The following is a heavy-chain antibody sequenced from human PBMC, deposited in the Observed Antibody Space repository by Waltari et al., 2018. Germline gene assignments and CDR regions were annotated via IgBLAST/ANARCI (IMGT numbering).Heavy chain of an antibody. CDR2: MSGDGGST. CDR1: GFTFDDYT. CDR3: AKDIGMGGIAEG. V-gene: IGHV3-43*01. Sequence: EVQLVESGGVVVQPGGSLRLYCAASGFTFDDYTMQWVRQGPGKVLEWVSLMSGDGGSTDYADSVKGRFTIARDNSKNSLYLQMNSLRTEDTALYDCAKDIGMGGIAEGWGQGTLVTVSS. D-gene: IGHD6-13*01. J-gene: IGHJ4*02.